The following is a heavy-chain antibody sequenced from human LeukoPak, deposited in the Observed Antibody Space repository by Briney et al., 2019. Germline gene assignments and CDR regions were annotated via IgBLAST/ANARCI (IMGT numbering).Heavy chain of an antibody. CDR1: GYTFTTYG. D-gene: IGHD2-2*01. CDR2: ISAYNGYT. CDR3: ARDHSSSCQLLDY. J-gene: IGHJ4*02. V-gene: IGHV1-18*01. Sequence: ASVKVSCKASGYTFTTYGVTWVRQAPRQGREWMGWISAYNGYTNYAQKFQGRITMTTDTSTNTAYIELRSLRSDDTAVYYCARDHSSSCQLLDYWGQGTLVTVSS.